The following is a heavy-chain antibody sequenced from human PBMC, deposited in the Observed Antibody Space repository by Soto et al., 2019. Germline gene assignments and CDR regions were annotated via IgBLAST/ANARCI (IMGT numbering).Heavy chain of an antibody. J-gene: IGHJ5*02. CDR1: GYTFTSYD. D-gene: IGHD3-3*01. Sequence: QVQLVQSGAEVKKPGASVKVSCKASGYTFTSYDINWVRQATGQGLEWMGWMNPNSGNTGYAQKFQGRVTMTRNTSISTAYMELSRLRSEDTAVYYCARGLRFLEWLLQTSNWFDPWGQGTLVTVSS. V-gene: IGHV1-8*01. CDR3: ARGLRFLEWLLQTSNWFDP. CDR2: MNPNSGNT.